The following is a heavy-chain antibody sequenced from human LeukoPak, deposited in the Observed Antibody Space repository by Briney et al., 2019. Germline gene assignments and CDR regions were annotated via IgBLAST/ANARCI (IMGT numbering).Heavy chain of an antibody. CDR1: GFTFSDYY. V-gene: IGHV3-11*01. Sequence: PGGSLRLSSAASGFTFSDYYMSWIRPAPGKGLEWVSYISSSGSTIYYADSVKGRFTISRDNAKNSLYLQMNSLRAEDTAVYYCARSRTYYYDSSGYLGYWGQGTLVTVSS. CDR3: ARSRTYYYDSSGYLGY. CDR2: ISSSGSTI. J-gene: IGHJ4*02. D-gene: IGHD3-22*01.